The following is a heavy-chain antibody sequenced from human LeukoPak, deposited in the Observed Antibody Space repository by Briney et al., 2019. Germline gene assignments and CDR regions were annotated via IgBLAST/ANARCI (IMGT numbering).Heavy chain of an antibody. D-gene: IGHD6-19*01. V-gene: IGHV3-30*18. CDR1: GFTFSSYG. CDR3: AKDHSSGWSTYAFDI. CDR2: ISYDGSNK. Sequence: GRSLRLSCAASGFTFSSYGMHWVRQAPGKGLEWVAVISYDGSNKYYADSVKGRFTISRDNSKNTLYLQMNSLRAEDMAVYYCAKDHSSGWSTYAFDIWGQGTMVTVSS. J-gene: IGHJ3*02.